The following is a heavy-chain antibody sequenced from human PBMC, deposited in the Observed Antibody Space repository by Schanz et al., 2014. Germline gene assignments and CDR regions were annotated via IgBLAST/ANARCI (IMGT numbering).Heavy chain of an antibody. V-gene: IGHV3-23*01. CDR3: AKGRFGELSAFDF. D-gene: IGHD3-10*01. CDR2: ISGSGGST. J-gene: IGHJ3*01. CDR1: GFTFSSYA. Sequence: EVQLLESGGGLVQPGGPLKLSCEPPGFTFSSYAMSWVRQAPGKGLEWVSAISGSGGSTYYADSVKGRCAISRDNSKNTLYLQMNSLRAEDTAVYYCAKGRFGELSAFDFWGQGTKVTVSP.